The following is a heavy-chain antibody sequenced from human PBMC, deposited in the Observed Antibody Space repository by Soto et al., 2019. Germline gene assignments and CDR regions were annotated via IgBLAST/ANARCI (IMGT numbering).Heavy chain of an antibody. D-gene: IGHD2-8*02. J-gene: IGHJ4*02. CDR2: MNPGSGDT. Sequence: ASVKVSCKASGYSFTNNDVSWVRQATGQGLEWMGWMNPGSGDTGYAQKFQGRVTMTRDISIATAYMELNNLRSDDTAIYYCARGMTPPGAPAWYYFDSWGQGTLVTVSS. CDR1: GYSFTNND. CDR3: ARGMTPPGAPAWYYFDS. V-gene: IGHV1-8*01.